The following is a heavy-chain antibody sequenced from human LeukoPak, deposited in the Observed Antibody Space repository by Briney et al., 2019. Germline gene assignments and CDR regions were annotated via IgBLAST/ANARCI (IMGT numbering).Heavy chain of an antibody. CDR1: GFTFSTYA. V-gene: IGHV3-64*01. D-gene: IGHD5-18*01. CDR3: ARERYSYGCDY. CDR2: ISSNGGTT. J-gene: IGHJ4*02. Sequence: GGSLRLSCAASGFTFSTYAMHWVRQAPGKGLEYVSAISSNGGTTYYAHSVKGRFTISRDNSKNTLYLQMGSLRAEDMAEYYCARERYSYGCDYWGQGTLVTVSS.